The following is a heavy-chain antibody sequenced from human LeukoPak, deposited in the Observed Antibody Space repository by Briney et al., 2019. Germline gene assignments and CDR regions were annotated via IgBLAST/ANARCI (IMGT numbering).Heavy chain of an antibody. CDR3: ARGPYDFWSGYLLSDP. CDR2: INPNSGGT. J-gene: IGHJ5*02. Sequence: ASVKVSCKASGYTFTGYYMHWVRQAPGQGLEWMGWINPNSGGTNYAQKFQGRVTMTRGTSISTAYMELSRLGSDDTAVYYCARGPYDFWSGYLLSDPWGQGTLVTVSS. CDR1: GYTFTGYY. V-gene: IGHV1-2*02. D-gene: IGHD3-3*01.